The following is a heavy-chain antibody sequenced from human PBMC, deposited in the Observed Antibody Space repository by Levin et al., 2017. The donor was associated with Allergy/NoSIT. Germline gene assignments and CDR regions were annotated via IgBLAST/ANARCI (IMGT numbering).Heavy chain of an antibody. CDR3: AKEMTRVIPVFDY. CDR2: ITDSGRT. Sequence: PGGSLRLSCAASGFTFSSYAMSWVRQAPGKGLEWVSAITDSGRTYYADSVKGRFTVSRDNSKNTLYLQMNCLRADDTAVYYCAKEMTRVIPVFDYWGQGTLVTVSS. D-gene: IGHD4-17*01. J-gene: IGHJ4*02. CDR1: GFTFSSYA. V-gene: IGHV3-23*01.